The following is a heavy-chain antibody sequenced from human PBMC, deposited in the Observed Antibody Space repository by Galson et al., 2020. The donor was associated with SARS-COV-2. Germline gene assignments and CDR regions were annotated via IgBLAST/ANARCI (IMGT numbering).Heavy chain of an antibody. CDR3: ARDQLESYYYDSSGYQYYFDY. J-gene: IGHJ4*02. CDR1: GYTITTYY. Sequence: ASVIVICKAPGYTITTYYMHWVRQAPGQGLERMGIINPSGGSTSYAQKFQGRVTMTRDTSTSTVYMELSSLRSEDTAVYYCARDQLESYYYDSSGYQYYFDYWGQGTLVTVSS. V-gene: IGHV1-46*03. CDR2: INPSGGST. D-gene: IGHD3-22*01.